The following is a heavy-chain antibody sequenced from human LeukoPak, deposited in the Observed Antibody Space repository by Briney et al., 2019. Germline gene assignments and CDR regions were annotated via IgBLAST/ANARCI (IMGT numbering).Heavy chain of an antibody. CDR1: GGSFSGYY. CDR3: ARLVGIIVDY. Sequence: SETLSLTCAVYGGSFSGYYWSWIRQPPGKGLEWIGSIYYSGSTYYNPSLKSRVTISVDTSKNQFSLKLSSVTAADTAVYYCARLVGIIVDYWGQGTLVTVSS. D-gene: IGHD3-10*01. V-gene: IGHV4-34*01. CDR2: IYYSGST. J-gene: IGHJ4*02.